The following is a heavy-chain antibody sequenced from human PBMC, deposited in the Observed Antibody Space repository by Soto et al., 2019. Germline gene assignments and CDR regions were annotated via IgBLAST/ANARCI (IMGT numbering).Heavy chain of an antibody. J-gene: IGHJ4*02. V-gene: IGHV3-23*01. CDR3: AKLGIAVAGTLRPYFFDY. CDR2: ISGSGGST. Sequence: GGSLRLSCAASGFTFSSYAMSWVRQAPGKGLEWVSAISGSGGSTYYADSVKGRFTISRDNSKNTLYLQMNSLRAEDTAVYYCAKLGIAVAGTLRPYFFDYWGQGTLVTVSS. CDR1: GFTFSSYA. D-gene: IGHD6-19*01.